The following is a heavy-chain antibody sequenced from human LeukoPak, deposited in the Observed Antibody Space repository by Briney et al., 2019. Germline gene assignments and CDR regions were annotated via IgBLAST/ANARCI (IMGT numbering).Heavy chain of an antibody. CDR1: GGSISNSGYY. D-gene: IGHD3-10*02. Sequence: PSETLSLTCTVSGGSISNSGYYWSWIRQPPGKGLEWIGEINHSGSTNYNPSLKSRVTISVDTSKNQFSLKLSSVTAADTAVYYCARGVVQGALNLFNVLRLRANYYGMDVWGQGTTVTVSS. V-gene: IGHV4-39*07. CDR2: INHSGST. J-gene: IGHJ6*02. CDR3: ARGVVQGALNLFNVLRLRANYYGMDV.